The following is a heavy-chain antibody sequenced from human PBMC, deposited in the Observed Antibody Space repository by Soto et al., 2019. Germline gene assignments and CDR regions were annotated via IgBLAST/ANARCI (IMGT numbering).Heavy chain of an antibody. CDR1: GYTVTSYY. D-gene: IGHD4-17*01. CDR2: INPSRGSP. V-gene: IGHV1-46*03. J-gene: IGHJ6*03. Sequence: ASVKVSCKASGYTVTSYYMHWVRQAPGQGPEWMGIINPSRGSPTYAQKFQGRVTMTRDTSTSTVYMELSSLRSEDTAVYYCARNYGDFYYYMDVWGKGTTVTVSS. CDR3: ARNYGDFYYYMDV.